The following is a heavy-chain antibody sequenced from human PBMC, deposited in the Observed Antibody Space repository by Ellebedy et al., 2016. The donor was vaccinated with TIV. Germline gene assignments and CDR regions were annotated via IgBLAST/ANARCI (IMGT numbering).Heavy chain of an antibody. CDR2: INHSGST. V-gene: IGHV4-34*01. Sequence: SETLSLXCAVYGGSFSGYYWSWIRQPPGKGLEWIGEINHSGSTNYNPSLKSRVTISVDTSKNQFSLKLSSVTAADTAVYYCARALYGSGSYYYFDYWGQGTLVTVSS. J-gene: IGHJ4*02. D-gene: IGHD3-10*01. CDR3: ARALYGSGSYYYFDY. CDR1: GGSFSGYY.